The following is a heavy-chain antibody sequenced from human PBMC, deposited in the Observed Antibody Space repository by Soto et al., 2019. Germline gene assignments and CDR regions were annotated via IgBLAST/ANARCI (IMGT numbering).Heavy chain of an antibody. V-gene: IGHV4-34*01. Sequence: SETLSLTCAVYGGSFSGYYWRWIRQPPGKGLEWIGEINHSGSTNYNPSLKSRVTISVDTSKNQFSLKLSSVTAADTAVYYCARGHTYYDFWSGLTHYYYYGMDVWGQGTTVTVS. CDR1: GGSFSGYY. CDR3: ARGHTYYDFWSGLTHYYYYGMDV. J-gene: IGHJ6*02. D-gene: IGHD3-3*01. CDR2: INHSGST.